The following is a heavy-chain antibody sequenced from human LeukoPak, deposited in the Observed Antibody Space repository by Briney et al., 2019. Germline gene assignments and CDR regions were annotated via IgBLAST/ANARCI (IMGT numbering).Heavy chain of an antibody. CDR1: GFTFSRYA. Sequence: GGSLRLSCAASGFTFSRYAMSWVRQAPGKGLEWVSAISGSGGSTYYADSVKGRFTISRDNSKNTLYLQMNSLRAEDTAVYYCAKDWGIRYCSSTSCYAGLDYWGQGTLVTVSS. CDR3: AKDWGIRYCSSTSCYAGLDY. D-gene: IGHD2-2*01. CDR2: ISGSGGST. V-gene: IGHV3-23*01. J-gene: IGHJ4*02.